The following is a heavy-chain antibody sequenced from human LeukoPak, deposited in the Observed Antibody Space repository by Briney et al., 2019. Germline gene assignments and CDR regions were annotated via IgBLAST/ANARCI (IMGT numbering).Heavy chain of an antibody. Sequence: GASVKVSCKAFGYTFTGYYMHWVRQAPGQGLEWMGWINPNSGGTNYAQKFQGRVTMTRDTSISTAYMELSRLRSDDTAVYYCASSSELPYRGFDPWGQGTLVTVSS. V-gene: IGHV1-2*02. CDR2: INPNSGGT. CDR1: GYTFTGYY. J-gene: IGHJ5*02. CDR3: ASSSELPYRGFDP. D-gene: IGHD1-26*01.